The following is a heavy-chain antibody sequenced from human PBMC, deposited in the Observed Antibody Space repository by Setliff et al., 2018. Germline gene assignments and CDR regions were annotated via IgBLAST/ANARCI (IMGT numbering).Heavy chain of an antibody. CDR2: INGDGTIT. V-gene: IGHV3-74*01. Sequence: GSLRLSCGASGFTFSNYWMYWVRQVPGKGLVWVSRINGDGTITHYADSVKGRFTISRDNDKKTLYLQMNSLRGEDTAVYYCVRGSAYSSGSFDCWGQGTLVTVSS. D-gene: IGHD3-22*01. CDR3: VRGSAYSSGSFDC. J-gene: IGHJ4*02. CDR1: GFTFSNYW.